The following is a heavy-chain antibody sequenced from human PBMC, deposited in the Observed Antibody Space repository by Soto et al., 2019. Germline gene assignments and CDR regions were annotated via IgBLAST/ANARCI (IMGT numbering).Heavy chain of an antibody. CDR1: GGTFSSYA. CDR2: INPIFGTA. V-gene: IGHV1-69*01. CDR3: ARVEMANDWFDP. Sequence: QVQLVQSGAEVKKPGSSVKVSCKASGGTFSSYAISWVRQAPGQGVEWMGGINPIFGTANYAQKFQGRVTITADESTRTAYMEQSSLRSEDTAVYYCARVEMANDWFDPWGQGTLVTVSS. J-gene: IGHJ5*02.